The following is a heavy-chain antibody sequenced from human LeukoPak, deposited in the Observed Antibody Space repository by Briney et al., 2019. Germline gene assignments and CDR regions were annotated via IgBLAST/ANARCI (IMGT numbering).Heavy chain of an antibody. Sequence: SETLSLTCTVSGGSISSYYWSWIGQPAGKGLEWIWYIYYSGSTNYNPSLKSRVTISIDTSKNQFPLKLSSVTAADTAVYYCASTAVTTRLNFDYWGQGTLVTVSS. CDR3: ASTAVTTRLNFDY. V-gene: IGHV4-59*08. CDR1: GGSISSYY. D-gene: IGHD4-17*01. J-gene: IGHJ4*02. CDR2: IYYSGST.